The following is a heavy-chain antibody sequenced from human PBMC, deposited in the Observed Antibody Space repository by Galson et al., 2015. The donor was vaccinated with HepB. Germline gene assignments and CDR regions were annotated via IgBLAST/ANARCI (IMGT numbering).Heavy chain of an antibody. CDR3: ARLFSYGILGVVDPYNWFDP. CDR1: GGSISSSSYY. J-gene: IGHJ5*02. Sequence: ETLSLTCTVSGGSISSSSYYWGWIRQPPGKGLEWIGSIYYSGSTYYNPSLKSRVTISVDTSKNQFSLKLSSVTAADTAVYYCARLFSYGILGVVDPYNWFDPWGQGTLVTVSS. D-gene: IGHD3-3*01. CDR2: IYYSGST. V-gene: IGHV4-39*01.